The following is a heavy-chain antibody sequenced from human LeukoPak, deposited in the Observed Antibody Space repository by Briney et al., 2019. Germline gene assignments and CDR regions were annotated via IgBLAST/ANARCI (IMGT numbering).Heavy chain of an antibody. CDR2: IYSTGST. J-gene: IGHJ4*02. D-gene: IGHD5-18*01. Sequence: SETLSLTCSVSGGSISGYYWSWIRQPPGKGLEWIGYIYSTGSTNSNPSLKSRVTISVDTSKNQFSLKLSSVTATDTAVYYCARVGYSYDLDYWGQGTLVTVSS. CDR1: GGSISGYY. V-gene: IGHV4-59*01. CDR3: ARVGYSYDLDY.